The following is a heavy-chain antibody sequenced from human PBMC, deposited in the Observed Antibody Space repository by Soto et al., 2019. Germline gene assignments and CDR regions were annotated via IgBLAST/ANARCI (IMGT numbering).Heavy chain of an antibody. CDR1: GFTFGDYA. CDR3: VRSERITIFGVIPSGMDV. V-gene: IGHV3-49*04. CDR2: IRSKAYGGTT. Sequence: LRLSCTASGFTFGDYAMSWVRQAPGKGLEWVCFIRSKAYGGTTEYAASVKGRFTISRDDSKSIAYLQMNTLKTEDTAVYYCVRSERITIFGVIPSGMDVWGQGTTVTVSS. J-gene: IGHJ6*02. D-gene: IGHD3-3*01.